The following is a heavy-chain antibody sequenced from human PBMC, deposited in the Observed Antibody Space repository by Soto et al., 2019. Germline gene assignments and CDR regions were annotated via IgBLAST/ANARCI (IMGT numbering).Heavy chain of an antibody. J-gene: IGHJ4*02. CDR1: GASVSSVGNY. Sequence: PSETLSLICTVSGASVSSVGNYWSWLRQLPGKGLEWLGYIYDSGNTYYNPSLKSRVTISEDTSKNHFSLRLSSVTAADTAVYFCARDPTIFGVVENWGQGTLVTVSS. CDR2: IYDSGNT. D-gene: IGHD3-3*01. V-gene: IGHV4-31*03. CDR3: ARDPTIFGVVEN.